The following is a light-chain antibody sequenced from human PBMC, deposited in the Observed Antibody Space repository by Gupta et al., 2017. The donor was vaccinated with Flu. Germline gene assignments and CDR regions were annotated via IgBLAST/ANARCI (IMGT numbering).Light chain of an antibody. V-gene: IGKV3-20*01. Sequence: IVLTQSPGTLSLSPGARATLTSWPSHTVSSSFLAWYQQKPGQPPRRLIYGASSRATGIPDRFSGSGSGTDFTLTISRLESEDFAVYYCQQYGSSPRFTFGPGTKVDIK. CDR1: HTVSSSF. CDR3: QQYGSSPRFT. J-gene: IGKJ3*01. CDR2: GAS.